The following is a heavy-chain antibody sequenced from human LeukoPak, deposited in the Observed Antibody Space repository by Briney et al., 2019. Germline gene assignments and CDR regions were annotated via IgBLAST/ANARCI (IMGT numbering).Heavy chain of an antibody. CDR3: ARVPFSSSRMNWFDP. J-gene: IGHJ5*02. V-gene: IGHV1-8*03. Sequence: GASVKVSCKASGYTFTSYDINWVRQATGQGLEWMGWMNPNSGNTGYARKFQGRVTITRNTSISTAYMELSSLRSEDTAVYYCARVPFSSSRMNWFDPWGQGTLVTVSS. CDR2: MNPNSGNT. CDR1: GYTFTSYD. D-gene: IGHD6-6*01.